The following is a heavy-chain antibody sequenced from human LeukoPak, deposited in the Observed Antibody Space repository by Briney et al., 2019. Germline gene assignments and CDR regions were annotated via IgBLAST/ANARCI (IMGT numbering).Heavy chain of an antibody. D-gene: IGHD3-16*01. Sequence: GSLRLSCTASGFSFNNYAMYWVRQAPGKGLEWVALISYDGGDKYYAESMKGRITISRDNAENTLYLQMNNLRPDDTAFYFCVKEGVEYSYSYGDYWGQGTLVTVSS. CDR3: VKEGVEYSYSYGDY. V-gene: IGHV3-30*18. CDR2: ISYDGGDK. J-gene: IGHJ4*02. CDR1: GFSFNNYA.